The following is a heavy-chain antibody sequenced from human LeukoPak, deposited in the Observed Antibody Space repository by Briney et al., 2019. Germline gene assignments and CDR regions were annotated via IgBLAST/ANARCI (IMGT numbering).Heavy chain of an antibody. CDR3: AKGAGYSSHGGY. CDR2: ISYDGSNK. Sequence: GRSLRLSCAASGFTFSSYGMHWVRQAPGKGLEWVAVISYDGSNKYYADSVKGRFTISRDNSKNTLYLQMNSLRAEDTAVYYCAKGAGYSSHGGYWGQGTLVTVSS. V-gene: IGHV3-30*18. J-gene: IGHJ4*02. D-gene: IGHD6-13*01. CDR1: GFTFSSYG.